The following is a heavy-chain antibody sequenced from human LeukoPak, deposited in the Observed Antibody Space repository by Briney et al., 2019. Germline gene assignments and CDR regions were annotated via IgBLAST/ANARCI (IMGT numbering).Heavy chain of an antibody. CDR1: GGSISSGGYS. V-gene: IGHV4-30-2*01. Sequence: SETLSLTCAVSGGSISSGGYSWSWIRQAPGKGLEWIGYIYHSGTAYYNPSLKSRVILSVDRSKNQFSLKLSSVTAADTAVYYCARDRIAAAGTGPRPYYFDYWGQGTLVTVSS. D-gene: IGHD6-13*01. CDR2: IYHSGTA. CDR3: ARDRIAAAGTGPRPYYFDY. J-gene: IGHJ4*02.